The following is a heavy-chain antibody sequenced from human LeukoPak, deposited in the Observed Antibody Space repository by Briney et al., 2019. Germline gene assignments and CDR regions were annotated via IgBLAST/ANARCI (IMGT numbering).Heavy chain of an antibody. CDR3: ASGDGYKILDY. D-gene: IGHD5-24*01. J-gene: IGHJ4*02. CDR2: INWNGGST. V-gene: IGHV3-20*04. CDR1: GFTFDDYG. Sequence: GESLRLSCAASGFTFDDYGMSWVRQAPGKGLEWVSGINWNGGSTGYADSVKGRFTISRDNAKNSLYLEMNSLRAEDTALYYCASGDGYKILDYWGQGTLVTVSS.